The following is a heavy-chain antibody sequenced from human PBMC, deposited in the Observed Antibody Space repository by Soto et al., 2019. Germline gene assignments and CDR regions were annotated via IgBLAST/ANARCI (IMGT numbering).Heavy chain of an antibody. V-gene: IGHV3-30*18. J-gene: IGHJ4*02. CDR3: AKDSEVRGAALDY. CDR2: ISYDGSNK. CDR1: GFTFSSYG. D-gene: IGHD3-10*01. Sequence: QVQLVESGGGVVQPGRSLRLSCAASGFTFSSYGMHWVRQAPGKGLEWVAVISYDGSNKYYADSVKGRFTISRENSKNTLYLQMNSLRAEDTAVYYCAKDSEVRGAALDYWGQGTLVTVSS.